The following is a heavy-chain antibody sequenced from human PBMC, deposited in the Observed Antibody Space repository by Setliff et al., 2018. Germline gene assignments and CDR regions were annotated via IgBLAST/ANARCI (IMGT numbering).Heavy chain of an antibody. CDR1: GYTFTTHG. Sequence: VASVKVSCKASGYTFTTHGISWVRQAPGQGLEWMGWISTDDGDTNFAQKFQGRVTLTTDTSTGTAYMELRSLTFDDTAVYYCAREGVDTRSSTDYRYYMDVWGTGTTVTVS. CDR3: AREGVDTRSSTDYRYYMDV. V-gene: IGHV1-18*01. CDR2: ISTDDGDT. J-gene: IGHJ6*03. D-gene: IGHD5-18*01.